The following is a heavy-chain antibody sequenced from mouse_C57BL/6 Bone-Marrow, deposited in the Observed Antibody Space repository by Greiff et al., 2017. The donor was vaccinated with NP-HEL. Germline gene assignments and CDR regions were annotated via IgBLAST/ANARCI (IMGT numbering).Heavy chain of an antibody. J-gene: IGHJ2*01. CDR2: IDPETGGT. CDR1: GYTFTDYE. Sequence: VKLQESGAELVRPGASVTLSCKASGYTFTDYEMHWVKQTPVHGLEWIGAIDPETGGTAYNQKFKGKAILTADKSSSTAYMELRSLTSEDSAVYYCSYYSNYGYWGQGTTLTVSS. CDR3: SYYSNYGY. D-gene: IGHD2-5*01. V-gene: IGHV1-15*01.